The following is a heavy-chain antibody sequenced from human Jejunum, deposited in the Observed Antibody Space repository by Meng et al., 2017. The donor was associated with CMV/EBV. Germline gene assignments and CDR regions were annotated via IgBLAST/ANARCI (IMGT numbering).Heavy chain of an antibody. CDR2: INRGGST. D-gene: IGHD4-11*01. CDR1: GSLSSDNYY. J-gene: IGHJ4*02. CDR3: ARRDYTDYGGRFDY. V-gene: IGHV4-30-4*01. Sequence: GSLSSDNYYWSWIRQPPGKGLEFIGYINRGGSTYSNPSLKSRLTISVDTSKNQFSLKLSSVSAADTAVYYCARRDYTDYGGRFDYWGQGRLVTVSS.